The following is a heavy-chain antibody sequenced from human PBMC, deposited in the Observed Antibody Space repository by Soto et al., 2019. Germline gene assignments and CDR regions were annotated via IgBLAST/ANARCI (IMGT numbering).Heavy chain of an antibody. CDR1: GDSISSYY. Sequence: QVQLQESGPGLVKPSETLSLTCTVSGDSISSYYWSWIRQPPGKGLEWIGYIYYSGSTNYNPSLTSRFTISVDTSKKQFSLKLSSVTAADTAVYYCARFSWYFDLWGRGTLVTVSS. J-gene: IGHJ2*01. CDR2: IYYSGST. CDR3: ARFSWYFDL. V-gene: IGHV4-59*01.